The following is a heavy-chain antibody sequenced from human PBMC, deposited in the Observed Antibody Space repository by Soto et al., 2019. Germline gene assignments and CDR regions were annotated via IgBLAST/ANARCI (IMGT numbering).Heavy chain of an antibody. D-gene: IGHD4-4*01. CDR3: AKAADYSYGGTGAQNDY. Sequence: EVQQLESGGGLVQPGGSLRLSCAASGFTFSSYAMSWVRQAPGTGLEWVSALSGSAESIYYADSVKGRFTLSRVTSKNPLYLQKTSLRAEDTAVYYCAKAADYSYGGTGAQNDYWVQGTMITVSS. V-gene: IGHV3-23*01. CDR1: GFTFSSYA. CDR2: LSGSAESI. J-gene: IGHJ4*02.